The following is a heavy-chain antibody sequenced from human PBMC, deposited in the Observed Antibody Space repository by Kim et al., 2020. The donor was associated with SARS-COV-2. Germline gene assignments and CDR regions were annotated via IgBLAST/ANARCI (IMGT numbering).Heavy chain of an antibody. D-gene: IGHD4-17*01. CDR3: AKALPVDYGDYWYFDL. J-gene: IGHJ2*01. V-gene: IGHV3-23*01. Sequence: SVKGRFTISRDNSKNTLYLQMTSLRAEDAAVYYCAKALPVDYGDYWYFDLWGRGTLVTVSS.